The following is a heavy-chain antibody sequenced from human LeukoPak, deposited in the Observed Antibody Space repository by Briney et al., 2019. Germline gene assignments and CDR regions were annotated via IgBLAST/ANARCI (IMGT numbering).Heavy chain of an antibody. J-gene: IGHJ6*03. CDR1: GGSFSGYY. V-gene: IGHV4-34*01. CDR2: INHSGST. D-gene: IGHD5/OR15-5a*01. CDR3: ARNVLRRVLRLGSYYMDV. Sequence: SETLSLTCAVYGGSFSGYYRSLIRQPPGKGLEWIGEINHSGSTNYNPSLKSRVTISVDTSKNQFSLKLSSVTAADTAVYYCARNVLRRVLRLGSYYMDVWGKGTTVTVSS.